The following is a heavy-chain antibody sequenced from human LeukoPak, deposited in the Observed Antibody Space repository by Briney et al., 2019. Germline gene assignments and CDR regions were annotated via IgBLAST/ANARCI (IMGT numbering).Heavy chain of an antibody. J-gene: IGHJ4*02. Sequence: PGGSLRLSCAASGFTFSIYTMNWVRQAPGKGLEWVSIINYNGDTKYYADSVQGRFTISRDNPKNTVYLHMNSLRAEDTAIYYCAKGGHCPALCTTQIAVAGYNDNWGQGTLVTVSS. CDR3: AKGGHCPALCTTQIAVAGYNDN. CDR2: INYNGDTK. CDR1: GFTFSIYT. V-gene: IGHV3-23*01. D-gene: IGHD6-19*01.